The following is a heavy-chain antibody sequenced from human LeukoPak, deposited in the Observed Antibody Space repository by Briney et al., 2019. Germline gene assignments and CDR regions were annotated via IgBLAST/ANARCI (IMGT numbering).Heavy chain of an antibody. CDR3: ARDRSSWQIDAFDI. J-gene: IGHJ3*02. D-gene: IGHD6-13*01. Sequence: PGGSLRLSCAASGLTVSSNYMSWVRQAPGKGLEWVSVIYSGGSTYYADSVKGRFTISRDNSKNTLYLQMNSLRAEDTAVYYCARDRSSWQIDAFDIWGQGTMVTVSS. V-gene: IGHV3-66*01. CDR1: GLTVSSNY. CDR2: IYSGGST.